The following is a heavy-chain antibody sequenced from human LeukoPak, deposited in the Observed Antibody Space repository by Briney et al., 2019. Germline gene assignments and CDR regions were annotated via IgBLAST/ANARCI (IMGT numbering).Heavy chain of an antibody. V-gene: IGHV3-7*01. D-gene: IGHD6-19*01. J-gene: IGHJ4*02. CDR2: IKQDGSEK. CDR3: AGGSGWVTDS. Sequence: AGGSLRLSCAASGFTFSSYSMNWVRQAPGKGLEWVANIKQDGSEKYYVDSVKGRFTISRDNAKNSLYLQMNSLRAEDTAVYFCAGGSGWVTDSWGQGTLVTVSA. CDR1: GFTFSSYS.